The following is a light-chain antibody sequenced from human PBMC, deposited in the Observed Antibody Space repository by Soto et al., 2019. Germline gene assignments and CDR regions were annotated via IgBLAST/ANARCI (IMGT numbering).Light chain of an antibody. Sequence: DILMTLSPISLHFTPGEPASISCRSSQILLHSNGYNYLDWYQQKPGKAPKLLIYAASSLQSGVPSRFSGSGSGTDFTLTISSLEPEDFAVYYCQQRSNWPPITVGQGTRLEIK. CDR2: AAS. CDR1: QILLHSNGYNY. V-gene: IGKV2-28*01. CDR3: QQRSNWPPIT. J-gene: IGKJ5*01.